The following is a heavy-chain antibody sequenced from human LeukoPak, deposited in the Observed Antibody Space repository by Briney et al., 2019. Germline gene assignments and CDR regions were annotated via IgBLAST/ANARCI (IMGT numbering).Heavy chain of an antibody. CDR3: AKGSHSSGYSSFDN. J-gene: IGHJ4*02. CDR1: GFTFSSYD. Sequence: GGSLRLSCAASGFTFSSYDMSWVRQAPGKGLEWVSGTSGGGGTTYYADSVKGRFTISRDNSKNTLYLQMNSLRAEDTAVYYCAKGSHSSGYSSFDNWGKETWFTVSS. V-gene: IGHV3-23*01. D-gene: IGHD6-19*01. CDR2: TSGGGGTT.